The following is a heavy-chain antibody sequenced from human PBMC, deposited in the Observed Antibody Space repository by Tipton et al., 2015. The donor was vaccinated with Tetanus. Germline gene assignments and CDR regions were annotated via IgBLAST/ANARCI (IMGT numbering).Heavy chain of an antibody. CDR3: ARDFLMTDIAMVRGVTPNAFDI. CDR2: IIPIFGTA. J-gene: IGHJ3*02. D-gene: IGHD3-10*01. V-gene: IGHV1-69*12. Sequence: QVQLVQSGAEVKKPGSSVKVSCKASGGTFSSYAISWVRQAPGQGLEWMGGIIPIFGTANYAQKFQGRVTITADESTSTAYMELSSLRSEDTAVYYCARDFLMTDIAMVRGVTPNAFDIWGQGTMVTVSS. CDR1: GGTFSSYA.